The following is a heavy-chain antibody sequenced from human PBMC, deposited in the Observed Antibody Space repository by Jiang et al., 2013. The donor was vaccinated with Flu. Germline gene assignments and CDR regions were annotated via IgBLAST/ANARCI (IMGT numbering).Heavy chain of an antibody. D-gene: IGHD6-13*01. CDR2: IHGDGTKT. J-gene: IGHJ4*02. V-gene: IGHV3-7*01. Sequence: QLVESWGRRWSSLGGPLRLSCVASGFTFXNFYLSWVRQVPGKGLEWMGNIHGDGTKTFYVDSVKGRFTISRDNAKNSLYLQMNRLRAEDTAVYYCVKVAEETGSWHFDFWGQGNTGHRLL. CDR3: VKVAEETGSWHFDF. CDR1: GFTFXNFY.